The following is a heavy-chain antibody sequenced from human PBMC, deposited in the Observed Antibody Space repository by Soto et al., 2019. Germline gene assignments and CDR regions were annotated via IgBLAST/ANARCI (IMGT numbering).Heavy chain of an antibody. J-gene: IGHJ5*02. V-gene: IGHV1-46*01. CDR2: INPSGGST. D-gene: IGHD2-2*01. CDR1: GYTFTSYY. Sequence: ASVKVSCKASGYTFTSYYMHWVRQAPGQGLEWMGIINPSGGSTNYAQKFQGKVTITADKSTSIAYMELNSLRSEDTAVYYCARGPVVVVPDDMFTRHNWFDPWGQGTRVTVS. CDR3: ARGPVVVVPDDMFTRHNWFDP.